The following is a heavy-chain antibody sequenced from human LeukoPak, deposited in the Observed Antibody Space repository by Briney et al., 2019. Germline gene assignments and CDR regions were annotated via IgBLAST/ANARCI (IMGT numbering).Heavy chain of an antibody. CDR2: IIPIFGTA. CDR1: GGTFSSYA. Sequence: ASVKVSCKASGGTFSSYAISWVRQAPGQGLEWMGGIIPIFGTANYAQKFQGRVTITTDESTSTAYMELSSLRSEDTAVYYCARGAGGIATPGYYFGYWGQGTLVTVSS. CDR3: ARGAGGIATPGYYFGY. J-gene: IGHJ4*02. D-gene: IGHD6-6*01. V-gene: IGHV1-69*05.